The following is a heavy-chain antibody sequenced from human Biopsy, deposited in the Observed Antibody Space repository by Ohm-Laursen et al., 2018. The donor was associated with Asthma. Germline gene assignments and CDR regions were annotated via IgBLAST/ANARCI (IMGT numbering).Heavy chain of an antibody. Sequence: SPRLSCSAPGFTFSNYGMHWVRQAPGKGLDWVAVISFDGSNKNYTDSVKGRFTISRDNAKNSLYLQMNSLRAEDTAVYYCARTFHFRSPYHAEHYQLWGQGTLVTVSS. CDR1: GFTFSNYG. CDR2: ISFDGSNK. V-gene: IGHV3-30*03. CDR3: ARTFHFRSPYHAEHYQL. J-gene: IGHJ1*01. D-gene: IGHD3-3*02.